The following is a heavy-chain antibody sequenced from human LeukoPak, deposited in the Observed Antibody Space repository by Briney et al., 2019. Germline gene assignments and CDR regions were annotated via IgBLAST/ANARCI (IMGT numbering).Heavy chain of an antibody. CDR1: GYTFTSYY. D-gene: IGHD5-18*01. V-gene: IGHV1-46*01. CDR2: INPSGGST. CDR3: ARDGYSYGYYDY. J-gene: IGHJ4*02. Sequence: ASVKVSCKASGYTFTSYYMHWVRQAPGQGLEWMGIINPSGGSTSYAQKFQGRVTMTRDMSTSTAYMELSSLRSEDTAVYYCARDGYSYGYYDYWGQGTLVTVSS.